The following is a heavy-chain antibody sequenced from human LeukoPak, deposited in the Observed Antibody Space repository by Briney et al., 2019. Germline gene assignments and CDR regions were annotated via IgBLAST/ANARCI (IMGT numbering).Heavy chain of an antibody. J-gene: IGHJ3*02. CDR1: GFTFSNAW. Sequence: GGSLRLSCAASGFTFSNAWMNWVRQAPGKGLEWVGRIKSKTDGGTTDYAAPVKGRFTISRDDSKNTLYLQMNSLKTEDTAVYYCTTKYGSGGSCYWGDAFDIWGQGTMVTVSS. D-gene: IGHD2-15*01. CDR2: IKSKTDGGTT. V-gene: IGHV3-15*07. CDR3: TTKYGSGGSCYWGDAFDI.